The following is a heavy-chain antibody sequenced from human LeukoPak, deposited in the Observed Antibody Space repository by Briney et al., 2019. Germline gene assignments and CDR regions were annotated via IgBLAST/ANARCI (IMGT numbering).Heavy chain of an antibody. CDR1: GSSISSGYY. CDR2: SYHSGTT. CDR3: ARPLYGGYGDAFDI. D-gene: IGHD3-22*01. V-gene: IGHV4-38-2*02. Sequence: KPSETLSLTCIVSGSSISSGYYWGWIRQPPGKGLEWIGSSYHSGTTYYNPSLKSRVTISVDTSKNQFSLKLSSVTAADTAVYYCARPLYGGYGDAFDIWGQGQWSPSLQ. J-gene: IGHJ3*02.